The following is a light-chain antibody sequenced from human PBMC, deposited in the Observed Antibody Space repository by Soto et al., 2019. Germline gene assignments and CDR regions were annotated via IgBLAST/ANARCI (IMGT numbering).Light chain of an antibody. V-gene: IGLV2-14*01. CDR3: SSYSSSSSPCV. Sequence: QSVLTQPASVSGSPGQSITVSCTGTSSDVGAYNSVSWYQQHPGKAPKLVIYEVTNRPSGVFNRFSGSKSGNTASLTISGLQAEDEADYYCSSYSSSSSPCVFGTGTKVTVL. CDR1: SSDVGAYNS. J-gene: IGLJ1*01. CDR2: EVT.